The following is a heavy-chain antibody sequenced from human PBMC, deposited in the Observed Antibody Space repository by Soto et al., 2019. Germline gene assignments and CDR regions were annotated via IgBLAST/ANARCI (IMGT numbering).Heavy chain of an antibody. J-gene: IGHJ5*02. CDR3: ARCGGSCSWAPRWFDP. CDR1: GFTFSSYS. D-gene: IGHD2-15*01. V-gene: IGHV3-48*01. CDR2: ISSSSSTI. Sequence: GGSLRLSCAASGFTFSSYSMNWVRQAPGKGLEWVSYISSSSSTIYYADSVKGRFTISRDNAKNSLYLQMNSLRAEDTAVYYCARCGGSCSWAPRWFDPWGQGTLVTAPQ.